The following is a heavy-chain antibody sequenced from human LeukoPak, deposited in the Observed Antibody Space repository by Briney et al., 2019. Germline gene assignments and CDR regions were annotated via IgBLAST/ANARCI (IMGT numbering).Heavy chain of an antibody. CDR3: ARRGDYYDH. CDR2: IYPGDSDT. J-gene: IGHJ4*02. D-gene: IGHD1-26*01. CDR1: GYNFTSYW. Sequence: GESLKISCKGSGYNFTSYWIAWVRQMPGKGLEWMGIIYPGDSDTRYSPSFQGQVTISADKSITTAYLQWSSLKASDSAIYYCARRGDYYDHWGQGTLVTVSS. V-gene: IGHV5-51*01.